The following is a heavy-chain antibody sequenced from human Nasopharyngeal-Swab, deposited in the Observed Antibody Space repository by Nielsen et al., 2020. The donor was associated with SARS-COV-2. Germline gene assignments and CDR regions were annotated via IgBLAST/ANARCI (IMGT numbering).Heavy chain of an antibody. D-gene: IGHD1-14*01. V-gene: IGHV3-48*04. CDR2: ISNGGSII. CDR1: GFPFSDYS. CDR3: ARFSNKGNRYWFFDL. Sequence: GGSLRPSCAASGFPFSDYSMNWVRQAPGKGLEWVSYISNGGSIIYYADSVKGRFTISRDNAGTSLSLQMNSLRAEDTAVYYCARFSNKGNRYWFFDLWGHGTLVTVSS. J-gene: IGHJ2*01.